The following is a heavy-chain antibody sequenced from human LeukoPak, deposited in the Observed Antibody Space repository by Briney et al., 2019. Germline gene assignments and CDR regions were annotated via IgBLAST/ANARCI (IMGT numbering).Heavy chain of an antibody. CDR2: INHSGNT. Sequence: SETLSLTCAVYGGSFSGYYWSWIRQPPGKGLEWIGEINHSGNTNYNPSLKSRVTILVDTSKNQFSLKLSSVTAADTAVYYCARGYYGSGSYYNLHYYYYYMDVWGKGTTVTISS. CDR3: ARGYYGSGSYYNLHYYYYYMDV. D-gene: IGHD3-10*01. V-gene: IGHV4-34*01. J-gene: IGHJ6*03. CDR1: GGSFSGYY.